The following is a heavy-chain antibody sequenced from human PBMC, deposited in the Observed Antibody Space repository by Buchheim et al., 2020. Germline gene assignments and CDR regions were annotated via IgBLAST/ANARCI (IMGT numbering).Heavy chain of an antibody. J-gene: IGHJ3*02. D-gene: IGHD5-12*01. CDR2: ISTSSGYT. CDR3: ARCRGNSGYVREPFDI. Sequence: QVQLVESGGGLVKPGGSLRLSCAASGFAFPDYYMTWIRQAPGKGLEWVSYISTSSGYTNYADSVKGRFTISRENAKNSLYLQMNSLTAEDTAMYYCARCRGNSGYVREPFDIWGQGT. V-gene: IGHV3-11*06. CDR1: GFAFPDYY.